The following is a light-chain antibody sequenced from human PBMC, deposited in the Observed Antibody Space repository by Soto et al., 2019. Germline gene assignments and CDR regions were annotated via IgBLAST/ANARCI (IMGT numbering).Light chain of an antibody. J-gene: IGKJ3*01. Sequence: IQITQSPSAVSAYVGDRVRMTFRSIQGVGGWLAWYQQKPGKVPKLLIYATSSLHSGVPSRFSGSGSGTDFTLSISSLQPEDFATYYCKQTHSLPLSFGTGTKVDIK. CDR2: ATS. V-gene: IGKV1-12*01. CDR1: QGVGGW. CDR3: KQTHSLPLS.